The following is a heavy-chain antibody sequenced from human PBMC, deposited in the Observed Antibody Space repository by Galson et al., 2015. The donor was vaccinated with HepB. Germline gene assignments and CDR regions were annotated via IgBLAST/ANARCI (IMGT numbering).Heavy chain of an antibody. D-gene: IGHD2-2*01. CDR1: GFTFSRYS. CDR3: ARDPASIGGYYFDY. V-gene: IGHV3-21*01. CDR2: ISSNGTYI. Sequence: SLRLSRAASGFTFSRYSMNWVRQAPGKGLEWVSSISSNGTYIYYADSVKGRFTISRDNAKKSLYLQMMSLRAEDTAVYYCARDPASIGGYYFDYWGQGTLVTVSS. J-gene: IGHJ4*02.